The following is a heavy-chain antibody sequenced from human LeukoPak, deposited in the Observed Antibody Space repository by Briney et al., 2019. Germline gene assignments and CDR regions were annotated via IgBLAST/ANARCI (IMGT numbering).Heavy chain of an antibody. CDR1: GFTFSSYV. Sequence: PGGSLRLSCAASGFTFSSYVMHWVRQAPGKGLEWVAFIRYDGSNECYADSVKGRFTISRDNSKNTLYLQMNSLRPEDTAVYYCAKEGYYYLDVWGKGTTVTISS. J-gene: IGHJ6*03. CDR3: AKEGYYYLDV. CDR2: IRYDGSNE. V-gene: IGHV3-30*02.